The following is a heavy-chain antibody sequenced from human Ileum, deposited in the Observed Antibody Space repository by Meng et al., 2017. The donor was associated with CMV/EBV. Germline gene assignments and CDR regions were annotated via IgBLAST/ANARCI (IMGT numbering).Heavy chain of an antibody. CDR3: ARGYDGSGYVDY. CDR1: GFPFNDYG. V-gene: IGHV3-20*04. Sequence: CAASGFPFNDYGMSWVRQAPGKGLEWVSGINWDGGSTGYADSVKGRFIISRDNGKKSLYLQMNSLRAEDTALYYCARGYDGSGYVDYWGQGTLVTVSS. CDR2: INWDGGST. D-gene: IGHD3-22*01. J-gene: IGHJ4*02.